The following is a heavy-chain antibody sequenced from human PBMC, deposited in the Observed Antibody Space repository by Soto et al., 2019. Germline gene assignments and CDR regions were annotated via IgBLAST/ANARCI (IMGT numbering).Heavy chain of an antibody. CDR1: GGSFRTYT. CDR3: MRDPEGTRLYYAMAV. J-gene: IGHJ6*02. CDR2: IIPIFGTV. Sequence: SVKVSCKASGGSFRTYTTSWVRQAPGQGLEWVGGIIPIFGTVNYAQKLRDRVTITADESTSTAYMELTNLRSEDTAVYYCMRDPEGTRLYYAMAVWGRGTTVIVS. D-gene: IGHD2-8*01. V-gene: IGHV1-69*13.